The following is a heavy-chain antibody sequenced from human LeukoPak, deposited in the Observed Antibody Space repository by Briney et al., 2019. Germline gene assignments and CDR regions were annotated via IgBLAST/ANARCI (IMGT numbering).Heavy chain of an antibody. J-gene: IGHJ4*02. Sequence: PSETLSLTCAVYGGSFSGYYWTWIRQPAGKGLEWIGRIYTSGSTNYNPSLKSRVSMSVDTSKNQFSLKLTSVTAADTAVYYCARGFFIAVAGTTQTPFDYWGQGTLVTVSS. CDR1: GGSFSGYY. CDR2: IYTSGST. D-gene: IGHD6-19*01. V-gene: IGHV4-59*10. CDR3: ARGFFIAVAGTTQTPFDY.